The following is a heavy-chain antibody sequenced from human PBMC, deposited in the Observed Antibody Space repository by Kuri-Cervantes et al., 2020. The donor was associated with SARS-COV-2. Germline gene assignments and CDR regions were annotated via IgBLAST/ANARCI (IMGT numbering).Heavy chain of an antibody. J-gene: IGHJ6*03. Sequence: GESLKISCAASGFTFSSYSMNWVRQAPGKGLEWVSSISSSSSYIYYADSVKGRFTISRDNSKNTLYLQMNSLRAEDTAVYYCATWSGYYYYMDVWGKGTTVTVSS. CDR3: ATWSGYYYYMDV. V-gene: IGHV3-21*04. CDR1: GFTFSSYS. D-gene: IGHD3-3*01. CDR2: ISSSSSYI.